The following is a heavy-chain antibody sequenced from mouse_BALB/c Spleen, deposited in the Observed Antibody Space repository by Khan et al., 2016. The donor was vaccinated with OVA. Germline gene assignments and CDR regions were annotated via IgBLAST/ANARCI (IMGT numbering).Heavy chain of an antibody. J-gene: IGHJ3*01. CDR3: AELAYNCDSGGFAY. D-gene: IGHD1-3*01. Sequence: EVELVESGGAVVKPGGSLKLSCAASGSTFSTYGMSWVRQTPDKRLEWVATVSTGGHYTYYPDTVKGRFTISRDNAKNTLYLPMSSLQSEDTAMFSCAELAYNCDSGGFAYWGQGTLVTVSA. V-gene: IGHV5-6*01. CDR2: VSTGGHYT. CDR1: GSTFSTYG.